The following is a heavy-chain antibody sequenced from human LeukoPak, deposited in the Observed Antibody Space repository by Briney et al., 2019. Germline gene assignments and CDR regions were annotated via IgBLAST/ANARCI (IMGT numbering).Heavy chain of an antibody. D-gene: IGHD3-16*01. CDR1: GYTFTSYY. Sequence: ASVKVSFKASGYTFTSYYLHWVRQAPGQGLEWMGIINPSGGSTRYAQKFQGRVTMTRDTSTSTVYMELSSRRSEDTALYYCARGPYGDYSSWFDPWGQGTLVTVSS. V-gene: IGHV1-46*01. J-gene: IGHJ5*02. CDR3: ARGPYGDYSSWFDP. CDR2: INPSGGST.